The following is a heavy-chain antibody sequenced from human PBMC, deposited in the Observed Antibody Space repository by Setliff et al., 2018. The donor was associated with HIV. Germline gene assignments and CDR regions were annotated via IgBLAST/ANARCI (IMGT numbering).Heavy chain of an antibody. V-gene: IGHV1-69*06. CDR1: GGTFSSYA. CDR3: ARERITMIRGVNGDY. CDR2: IIPIFGTT. J-gene: IGHJ4*02. D-gene: IGHD3-10*01. Sequence: GASVKVSCKASGGTFSSYAIHWVRQAPGQGLEWMGRIIPIFGTTNHAQRFQGRVTITADKSTSTAYMELSSLRSEDTAVYFCARERITMIRGVNGDYWGQGTLVTVSS.